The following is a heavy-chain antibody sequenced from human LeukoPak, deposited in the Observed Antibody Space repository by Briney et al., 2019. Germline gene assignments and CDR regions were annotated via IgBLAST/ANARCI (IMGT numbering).Heavy chain of an antibody. CDR3: AKDRNSGWDYYMDV. CDR2: IRYDGSNK. J-gene: IGHJ6*03. CDR1: GFTFSSYW. D-gene: IGHD6-19*01. V-gene: IGHV3-30*02. Sequence: GGSLRLSCAASGFTFSSYWMSWVRQAPGKGLEWVAFIRYDGSNKYYADSVKGRFTISRDNSKNTLYLQMNSLRAEDTAVYYCAKDRNSGWDYYMDVWGKGTTVTISS.